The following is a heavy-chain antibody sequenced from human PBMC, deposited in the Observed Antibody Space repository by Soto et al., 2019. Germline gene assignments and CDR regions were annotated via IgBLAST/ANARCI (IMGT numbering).Heavy chain of an antibody. CDR2: IYSSGST. CDR1: GGSISPYQ. J-gene: IGHJ4*02. V-gene: IGHV4-4*07. D-gene: IGHD2-15*01. Sequence: PSETLSLTCSVSGGSISPYQWSWIRQPAGKGLEWIGRIYSSGSTNYNPSPKSRITMSIDTSKNQFSLKLRSVTAADTAMYYCARALAEGSCCTDHWGQGTLVTDSS. CDR3: ARALAEGSCCTDH.